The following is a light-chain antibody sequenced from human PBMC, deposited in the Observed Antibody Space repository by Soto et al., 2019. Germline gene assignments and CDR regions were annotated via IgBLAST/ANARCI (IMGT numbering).Light chain of an antibody. CDR3: QQRLSWPIT. Sequence: ETVLTQSPHTLSLSLLGRXRLXCRASESVRDELGWYQQKPGQAPRLLIFDSSNRATGIPARFSGSGYGTDFTLSISSLEPEDFAVYYCQQRLSWPITFGQGTKVDIK. CDR2: DSS. J-gene: IGKJ1*01. CDR1: ESVRDE. V-gene: IGKV3-11*01.